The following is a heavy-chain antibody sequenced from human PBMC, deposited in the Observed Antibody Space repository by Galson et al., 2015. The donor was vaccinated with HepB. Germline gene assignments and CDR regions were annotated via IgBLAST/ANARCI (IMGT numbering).Heavy chain of an antibody. Sequence: SETLSLTCTVSGGSISGSSYYWGWIRQPPGKGLEWIGGIYYSGSTYYNPSLKSRVTISVDTSKNQFSLKLSSVTAADTAVYYCARDTSRLEWLPRPFDYWGQGTLVTVSS. J-gene: IGHJ4*02. D-gene: IGHD3-3*01. CDR2: IYYSGST. V-gene: IGHV4-39*07. CDR3: ARDTSRLEWLPRPFDY. CDR1: GGSISGSSYY.